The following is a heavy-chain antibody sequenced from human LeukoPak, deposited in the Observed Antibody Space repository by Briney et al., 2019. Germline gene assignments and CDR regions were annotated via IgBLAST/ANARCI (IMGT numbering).Heavy chain of an antibody. D-gene: IGHD2-2*02. CDR3: ARKCSSTSCYMSAFDI. CDR1: GFTFDDYG. Sequence: PGGSLRLSCAASGFTFDDYGMSWVRQAPGKGLEWVSGINWNGGSTGYADSVKGRFTISRDNAKNSLYLQMNSLRAEDTALYYCARKCSSTSCYMSAFDIWGQGTMVTVSS. CDR2: INWNGGST. V-gene: IGHV3-20*04. J-gene: IGHJ3*02.